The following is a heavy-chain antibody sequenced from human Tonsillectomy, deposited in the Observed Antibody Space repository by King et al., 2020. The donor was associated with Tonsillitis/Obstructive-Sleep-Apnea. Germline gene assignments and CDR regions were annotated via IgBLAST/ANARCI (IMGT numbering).Heavy chain of an antibody. Sequence: QLQESGPGLVKPSQTLSLTCTVSVGSISSGGYYWSWIRQDPGKGLEWIWYIDYSVSTYFNPSLQSRVTISVDTSKNPFSLKLCSVTAADTSVYYCARGRGAAYRWGYYYYYMDVWGKGTTVTVSS. V-gene: IGHV4-31*03. D-gene: IGHD1-26*01. CDR3: ARGRGAAYRWGYYYYYMDV. J-gene: IGHJ6*03. CDR1: VGSISSGGYY. CDR2: IDYSVST.